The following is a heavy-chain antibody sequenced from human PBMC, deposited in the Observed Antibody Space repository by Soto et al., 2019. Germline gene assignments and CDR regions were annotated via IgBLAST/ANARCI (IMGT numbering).Heavy chain of an antibody. V-gene: IGHV1-3*01. CDR3: VGSAGGSPPWFDI. Sequence: QVQLVQSGAEVKKPGASVKVSCRASGYTFTSYALHWVRQAPGQRLEWMGWINAGNGDTKYSQKFEGSVTITRDISATTVYMELSRLRSEDTAVYFCVGSAGGSPPWFDIWGQGTMVTVSS. CDR2: INAGNGDT. D-gene: IGHD3-16*01. CDR1: GYTFTSYA. J-gene: IGHJ3*02.